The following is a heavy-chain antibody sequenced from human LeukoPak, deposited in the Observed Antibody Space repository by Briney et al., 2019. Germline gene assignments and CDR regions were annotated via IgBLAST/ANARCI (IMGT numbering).Heavy chain of an antibody. CDR1: GGSFSGYY. V-gene: IGHV4-34*01. Sequence: PSETLSLTCAVYGGSFSGYYWSLIRQPPGKGLEWIGEINHSGSTNYNPSLKSRVTISVDTSKNQFSLKLSSVTAADTAVYYCARRLTDSSGYYYVDYWGQGTLVTVSS. CDR3: ARRLTDSSGYYYVDY. CDR2: INHSGST. J-gene: IGHJ4*02. D-gene: IGHD3-22*01.